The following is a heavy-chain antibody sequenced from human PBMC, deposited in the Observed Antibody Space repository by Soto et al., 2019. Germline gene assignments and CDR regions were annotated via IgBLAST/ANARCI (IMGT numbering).Heavy chain of an antibody. J-gene: IGHJ4*02. CDR3: ANQNGLDIVIVAAAYPFAY. CDR1: GFTFSSYA. V-gene: IGHV3-23*01. CDR2: ISPGGDYT. Sequence: GGSLRLSCAASGFTFSSYAMSWVRQAPGKGLEWVSAISPGGDYTYYADSVKGRFTISRDNSKNTLYLQMNSLRADDTAVYYCANQNGLDIVIVAAAYPFAYWGQGTLVTVSS. D-gene: IGHD2-2*03.